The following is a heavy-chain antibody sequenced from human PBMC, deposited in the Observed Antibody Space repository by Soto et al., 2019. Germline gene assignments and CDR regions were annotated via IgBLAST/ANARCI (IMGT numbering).Heavy chain of an antibody. J-gene: IGHJ4*02. CDR1: GFTVSSDF. CDR2: IYSDGST. V-gene: IGHV3-66*01. Sequence: LRLSCAASGFTVSSDFMSWVRQAPGKGLEWVSIIYSDGSTYYADSVKGRFTISRDNSKNTLYLQMNSLRADDTAVYYCASRRNPYGAYDYWGQGTLVTVSS. CDR3: ASRRNPYGAYDY. D-gene: IGHD4-17*01.